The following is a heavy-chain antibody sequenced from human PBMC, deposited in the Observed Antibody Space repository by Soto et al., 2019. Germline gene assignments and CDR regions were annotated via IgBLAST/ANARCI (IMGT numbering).Heavy chain of an antibody. CDR3: AKDKISTPPYYGMDV. J-gene: IGHJ6*02. D-gene: IGHD2-2*01. CDR2: ISWNSGSI. Sequence: LRLSFAASGFTFDDYAMHWVRQAPGKGLEWVSGISWNSGSIGYADSVKGRFTISRDNAKNSLYLQMNSLRAEDTALYYCAKDKISTPPYYGMDVWGQGTTVTVSS. CDR1: GFTFDDYA. V-gene: IGHV3-9*01.